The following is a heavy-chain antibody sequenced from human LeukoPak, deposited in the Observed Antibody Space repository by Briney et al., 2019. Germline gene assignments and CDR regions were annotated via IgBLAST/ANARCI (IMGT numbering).Heavy chain of an antibody. CDR1: GGSLSGYY. D-gene: IGHD3-22*01. CDR2: IYYSGST. Sequence: SETLSLTCTVPGGSLSGYYRSWIRQPPGKGLEWIGYIYYSGSTNYNPSLKSRVTISVDTSKNQFSLKLSCVSAADTAVYYCARVVGSYYDSSGDAFDIWGQGTMVTVSS. J-gene: IGHJ3*02. V-gene: IGHV4-59*01. CDR3: ARVVGSYYDSSGDAFDI.